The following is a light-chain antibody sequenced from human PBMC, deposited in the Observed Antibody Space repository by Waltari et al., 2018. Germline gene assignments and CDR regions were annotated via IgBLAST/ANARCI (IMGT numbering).Light chain of an antibody. CDR2: AAS. V-gene: IGKV3-15*01. Sequence: EIVMTQSPATLSVSPGESATLSCRASQSVGSNLAWYQQKPGQAPRLLICAASIRTPGFTASVSGGGSGTEFTLTISTMQSEDFAVYYCQQYNNWPRTFGQGTKVEIK. CDR1: QSVGSN. CDR3: QQYNNWPRT. J-gene: IGKJ1*01.